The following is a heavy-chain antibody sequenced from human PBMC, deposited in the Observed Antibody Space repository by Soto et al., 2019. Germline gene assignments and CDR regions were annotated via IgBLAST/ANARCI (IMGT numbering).Heavy chain of an antibody. J-gene: IGHJ6*02. Sequence: SETLSLTCAVYGGSFSGYYWSWIRQPPGKGLEWIGEINHSGSTNYNPSLKSRVTISVDTSKNQFSLKLSSVTAADTAVYYCARGSPANYYYYGMDVWGQGTTVTVSS. CDR3: ARGSPANYYYYGMDV. V-gene: IGHV4-34*01. CDR1: GGSFSGYY. CDR2: INHSGST.